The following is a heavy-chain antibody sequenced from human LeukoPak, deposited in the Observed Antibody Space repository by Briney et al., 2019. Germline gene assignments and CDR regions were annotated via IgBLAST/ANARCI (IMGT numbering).Heavy chain of an antibody. CDR2: ISSNGRST. Sequence: GGSLRLSCVASGFTFSSYAMHWVRQAPGKGLEYVSAISSNGRSTYYANSVKVRFTISRDNSKNTLYLQMGSLRTEDMAVYYCARVLGGHTNGLDYWGQGTLVTVSS. V-gene: IGHV3-64*01. CDR1: GFTFSSYA. J-gene: IGHJ4*02. D-gene: IGHD2-8*01. CDR3: ARVLGGHTNGLDY.